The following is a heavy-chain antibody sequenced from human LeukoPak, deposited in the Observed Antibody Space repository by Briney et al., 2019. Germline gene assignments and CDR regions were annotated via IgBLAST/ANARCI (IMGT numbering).Heavy chain of an antibody. CDR2: IYYSGST. CDR3: ATRPISGYDSSGYFY. Sequence: KPSETLSLTCTVSGXSISSSSYYWGWIRQPPGKGLESIGSIYYSGSTYYNPSLKSRVTISVDTYKNQFSLKLSSVTAADTAVYYCATRPISGYDSSGYFYWGQGTLVTVSS. V-gene: IGHV4-39*01. CDR1: GXSISSSSYY. J-gene: IGHJ4*02. D-gene: IGHD3-22*01.